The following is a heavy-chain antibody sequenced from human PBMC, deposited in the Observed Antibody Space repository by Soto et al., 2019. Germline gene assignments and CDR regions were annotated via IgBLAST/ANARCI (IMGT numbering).Heavy chain of an antibody. Sequence: QLQLHESGPGLVKPSETLSLTCNVSGDSIGRFYWSWIRQSAGKGMEWIGRVYSTGGVTYNPTLKGRVTIALDRSNNHVSLEINSVTAADTAVYFCARDRRGTGLDIWGRGTRVSVSS. J-gene: IGHJ6*02. V-gene: IGHV4-4*07. D-gene: IGHD1-1*01. CDR2: VYSTGGV. CDR1: GDSIGRFY. CDR3: ARDRRGTGLDI.